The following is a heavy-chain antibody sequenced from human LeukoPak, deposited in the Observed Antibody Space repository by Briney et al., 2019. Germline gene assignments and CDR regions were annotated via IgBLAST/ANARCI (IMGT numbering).Heavy chain of an antibody. V-gene: IGHV3-30*18. CDR3: AKEALIGIWFGELLPEYYFDY. J-gene: IGHJ4*02. CDR1: GFTFSSYG. CDR2: ISYDGSNK. D-gene: IGHD3-10*01. Sequence: GRSLRLSCAASGFTFSSYGMHWVRQAPGKGLEGVAVISYDGSNKYYADSVKGRFTISRDNSKNTLYLQMNSLRAEDTAVYYCAKEALIGIWFGELLPEYYFDYWGQGTLVTVSS.